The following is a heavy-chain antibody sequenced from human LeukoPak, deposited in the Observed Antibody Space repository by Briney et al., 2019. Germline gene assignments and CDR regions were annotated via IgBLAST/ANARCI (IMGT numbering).Heavy chain of an antibody. CDR2: ISYDGSNK. J-gene: IGHJ4*02. V-gene: IGHV3-30-3*01. Sequence: GGSLRLSCAASGFTFSSYAMHWVRQAPGKGLEWVAVISYDGSNKYYADSVKGRFTISRDNSKNTLYLQMNSLRAEDTAVYYCAPRSYYYFDYWGQGTLVTVSS. CDR1: GFTFSSYA. D-gene: IGHD1-26*01. CDR3: APRSYYYFDY.